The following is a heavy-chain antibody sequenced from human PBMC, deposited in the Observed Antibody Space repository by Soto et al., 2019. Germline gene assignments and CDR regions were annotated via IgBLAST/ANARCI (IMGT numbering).Heavy chain of an antibody. CDR2: LNPNGGST. Sequence: QVQLVQSGAEVKKPGASVKVSCKASGYTFTNSYIHWVRQAPGQGLEWMALLNPNGGSTNYAQNFQGRVTVTRATSTSTVYMELTSVTSEDPAVYYCARNLAAGDYWGQGTLVTVSS. J-gene: IGHJ4*02. V-gene: IGHV1-46*01. D-gene: IGHD6-13*01. CDR3: ARNLAAGDY. CDR1: GYTFTNSY.